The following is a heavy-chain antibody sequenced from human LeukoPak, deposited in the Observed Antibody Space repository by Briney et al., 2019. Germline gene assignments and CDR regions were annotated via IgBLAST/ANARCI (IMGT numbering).Heavy chain of an antibody. CDR2: INHSGST. V-gene: IGHV4-34*01. D-gene: IGHD3-22*01. CDR1: GGSFSGYY. CDR3: ASPGKGDYYDSSGYYEFDY. J-gene: IGHJ4*02. Sequence: SETLSLTCAVYGGSFSGYYWSWIRQPPGKGLEWIGEINHSGSTNYNPSLKSRVTISVDTSKNQFSLKLSSVTAADTAVYYCASPGKGDYYDSSGYYEFDYWGQGTLVTVSS.